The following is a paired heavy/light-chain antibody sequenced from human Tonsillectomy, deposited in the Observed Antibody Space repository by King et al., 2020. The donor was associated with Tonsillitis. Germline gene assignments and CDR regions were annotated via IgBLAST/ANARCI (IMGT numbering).Heavy chain of an antibody. V-gene: IGHV3-30*04. Sequence: QALLVESGGGVVQPGGSLRLSCADSGFTFVACPMHWVRQSPGKGLEWVTVVSTNGVNAYYADSVKGRFTVSRDNTKNTLFLQMNSLRRDDTAVYYCARGSPGWSFFDSWGQGTLVTVSS. CDR1: GFTFVACP. D-gene: IGHD6-19*01. CDR3: ARGSPGWSFFDS. J-gene: IGHJ4*02. CDR2: VSTNGVNA.
Light chain of an antibody. J-gene: IGLJ3*02. Sequence: QSALTQPASVSGSPGQSITISCTETSSDIANYASVSWYQQHPGKAPKLIIYDVSHRPSGISDRFSGSKSGNTASLTISGLQADDEADYYCASYSNTVTFDWVFGGGTKLTVL. CDR2: DVS. V-gene: IGLV2-14*01. CDR3: ASYSNTVTFDWV. CDR1: SSDIANYAS.